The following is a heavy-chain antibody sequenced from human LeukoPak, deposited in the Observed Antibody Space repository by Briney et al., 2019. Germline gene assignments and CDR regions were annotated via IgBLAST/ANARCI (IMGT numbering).Heavy chain of an antibody. CDR1: GFTFSSYA. CDR2: ISYDGSNK. D-gene: IGHD2-15*01. J-gene: IGHJ4*02. Sequence: GRSLRPSCAASGFTFSSYAMHWVRQAPGKGLEWVAVISYDGSNKYYADSVKGRFTISRDNSKNTLYLQMNSLRAEDTAVYYCARDQGYCSGGSCYFFHFDYWGQGTLVTVSS. V-gene: IGHV3-30*04. CDR3: ARDQGYCSGGSCYFFHFDY.